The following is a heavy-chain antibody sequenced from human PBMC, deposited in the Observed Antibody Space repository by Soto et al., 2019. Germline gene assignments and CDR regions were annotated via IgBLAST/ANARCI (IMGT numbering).Heavy chain of an antibody. V-gene: IGHV2-5*02. CDR2: IYWDDDK. CDR3: AHTYSSSWYDRAEYFQH. CDR1: GFSLSTSGVG. Sequence: ESGPTLVKPTQTLTLTCTFSGFSLSTSGVGVGWIRQPPGKALEWLALIYWDDDKRYSPSLKSRLTITKDTSKNQVVLTMTNMDPVDTATYYCAHTYSSSWYDRAEYFQHWGQGTLVTVSS. D-gene: IGHD6-13*01. J-gene: IGHJ1*01.